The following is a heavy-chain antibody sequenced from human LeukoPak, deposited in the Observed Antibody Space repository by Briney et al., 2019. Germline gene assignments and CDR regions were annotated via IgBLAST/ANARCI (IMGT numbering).Heavy chain of an antibody. Sequence: SETLSLTCTVSGGSISSYYWSWIRQPAGKGLEWIGRIYTSGSTNYNPSLKSRVTMSVDTSKNQFSLKLNSVTAAEVAVYYCARHASSSPFFFDYWGQGTLVTASS. CDR1: GGSISSYY. V-gene: IGHV4-4*07. CDR2: IYTSGST. CDR3: ARHASSSPFFFDY. J-gene: IGHJ4*02. D-gene: IGHD6-6*01.